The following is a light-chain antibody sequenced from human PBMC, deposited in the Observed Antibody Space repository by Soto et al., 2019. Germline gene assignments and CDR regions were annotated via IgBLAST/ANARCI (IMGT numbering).Light chain of an antibody. CDR2: DVS. CDR1: MRDVGAYNL. CDR3: SVYTRTSTYV. V-gene: IGLV2-14*03. Sequence: QSALTQPASVSGSAGQSITISCSGTMRDVGAYNLVSWYQQHPGTAPKLMIYDVSNRPSGVPDRFSGSRSGNTASLTISGLQPEDEGDYYCSVYTRTSTYVFGTGTKLTVL. J-gene: IGLJ1*01.